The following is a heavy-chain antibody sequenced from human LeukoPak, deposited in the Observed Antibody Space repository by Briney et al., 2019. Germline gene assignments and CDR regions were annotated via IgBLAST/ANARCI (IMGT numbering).Heavy chain of an antibody. CDR3: ERENQSGYDSAPYFDY. D-gene: IGHD5-12*01. CDR2: IYYSGSN. CDR1: GGSISSGGYY. Sequence: SQTLSLTCTVSGGSISSGGYYWSWISQHPGKGRGWIVYIYYSGSNYLHPSLKSRVPISVHTSKNQFSLKLSSVTAADTAVYYCERENQSGYDSAPYFDYWGQGTLVTVSS. J-gene: IGHJ4*02. V-gene: IGHV4-31*03.